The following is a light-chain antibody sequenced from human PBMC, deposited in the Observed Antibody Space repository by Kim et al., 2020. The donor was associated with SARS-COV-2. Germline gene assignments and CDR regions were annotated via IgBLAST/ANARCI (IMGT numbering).Light chain of an antibody. CDR2: ETN. CDR3: LLSYTGARV. Sequence: QAVVTQEPSLTVSPGGTVTLTCGSTTGSVTSGHYPYWFQQKPGQAPTTLIYETNNKHSRTPARFSGSLLGGKAALTLSGAQPEDEAEYYCLLSYTGARVFGGGTQLTVL. J-gene: IGLJ3*02. CDR1: TGSVTSGHY. V-gene: IGLV7-46*01.